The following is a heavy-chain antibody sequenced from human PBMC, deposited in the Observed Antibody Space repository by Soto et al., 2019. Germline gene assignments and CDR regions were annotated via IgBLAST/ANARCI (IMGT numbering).Heavy chain of an antibody. Sequence: GGSLRLSCAASGFTFSNYSMNWVRQAPGKGLEWVSYISSSSSARYYADSVKGRFTISRDKAKNSLYLQMNSLRAEDTAVYYCARHEASTGTPTWGQGTLVTVSS. V-gene: IGHV3-48*01. D-gene: IGHD2-8*02. J-gene: IGHJ4*02. CDR2: ISSSSSAR. CDR1: GFTFSNYS. CDR3: ARHEASTGTPT.